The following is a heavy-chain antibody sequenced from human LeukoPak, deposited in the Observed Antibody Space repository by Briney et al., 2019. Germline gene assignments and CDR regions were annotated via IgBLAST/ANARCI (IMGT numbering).Heavy chain of an antibody. J-gene: IGHJ6*02. CDR2: INHSGST. D-gene: IGHD2-2*02. V-gene: IGHV4-34*01. CDR3: AGYCSSTSCYKRHYYYGMDV. Sequence: PSETLSLTCAVYGGSFSGYYWSWIRRPPGKGLEWIGEINHSGSTNYNPSLKSRVTISVDTSKNQFSLKLSSVTAADTAVYYCAGYCSSTSCYKRHYYYGMDVWGQGTTVTVSS. CDR1: GGSFSGYY.